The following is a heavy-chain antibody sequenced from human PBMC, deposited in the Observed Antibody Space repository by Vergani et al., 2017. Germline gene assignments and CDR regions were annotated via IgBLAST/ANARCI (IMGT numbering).Heavy chain of an antibody. CDR3: TPDYDSSGYYGNY. J-gene: IGHJ4*02. CDR1: GFTFSNAW. Sequence: EVQLVESGGGLVKPGGSLRLSCAASGFTFSNAWMSWVRQAPGKGLEWVGRIKSKTDGGTTDYAAPVKGRFTISRDDSKNTLYLQMNSLKTEDTAVYYCTPDYDSSGYYGNYWGQGTLVTVSS. D-gene: IGHD3-22*01. V-gene: IGHV3-15*01. CDR2: IKSKTDGGTT.